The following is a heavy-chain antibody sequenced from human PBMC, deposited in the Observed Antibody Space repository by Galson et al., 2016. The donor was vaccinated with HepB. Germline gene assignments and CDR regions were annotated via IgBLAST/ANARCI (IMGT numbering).Heavy chain of an antibody. CDR1: GYTFTSYG. CDR2: ISAYNGNT. D-gene: IGHD3-3*01. V-gene: IGHV1-18*01. J-gene: IGHJ6*02. Sequence: SVKVSCKASGYTFTSYGINWVRQGPGQGLEWMGRISAYNGNTDYAQKVQGRVTMTRDTSTSTAYMELRSLRSDDTAVYYCARGWTVGALGYYYYYGMDVWGQGTTVTVSS. CDR3: ARGWTVGALGYYYYYGMDV.